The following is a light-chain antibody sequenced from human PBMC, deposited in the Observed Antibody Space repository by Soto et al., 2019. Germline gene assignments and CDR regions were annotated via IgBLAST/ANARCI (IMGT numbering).Light chain of an antibody. J-gene: IGKJ1*01. V-gene: IGKV3-15*01. Sequence: ELVMTQSPATLSVSPGERATLSCRASQSVSSNLAWYQQKPGQAPRLLIYGSSTRATGIPASFSVSGSWTEFTLTISSSQSEYVAYYYCQSYNNWPPLTFGQGTKVEIK. CDR2: GSS. CDR1: QSVSSN. CDR3: QSYNNWPPLT.